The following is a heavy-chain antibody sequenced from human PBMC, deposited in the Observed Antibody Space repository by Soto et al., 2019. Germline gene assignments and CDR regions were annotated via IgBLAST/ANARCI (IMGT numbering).Heavy chain of an antibody. J-gene: IGHJ3*02. CDR1: GYTFTSYG. CDR3: ARYYLDGGSDVDAFDI. D-gene: IGHD2-15*01. Sequence: ASVKVSCKASGYTFTSYGISWVRQAPGQGLEWMGWISAYNGNTNYAQKLQGRVTMTTDTSTSTAYMELRSLRSDDTAVYYCARYYLDGGSDVDAFDIWGQGTMVTVSS. CDR2: ISAYNGNT. V-gene: IGHV1-18*01.